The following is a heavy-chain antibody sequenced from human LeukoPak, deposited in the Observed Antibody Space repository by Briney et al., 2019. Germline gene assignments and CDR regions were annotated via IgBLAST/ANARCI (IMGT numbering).Heavy chain of an antibody. CDR1: GGSISSYY. CDR3: ARVTVLMVYAMGPDANWFDP. J-gene: IGHJ5*02. Sequence: PSETLSLTCTVSGGSISSYYWSWIRQPPGKGLEWIGYIYTSGSTNYNPSLKSRVTISVDTSKNQFSLKLSSVTAADTAVYYCARVTVLMVYAMGPDANWFDPWGQGTLVTVSS. D-gene: IGHD2-8*01. V-gene: IGHV4-4*09. CDR2: IYTSGST.